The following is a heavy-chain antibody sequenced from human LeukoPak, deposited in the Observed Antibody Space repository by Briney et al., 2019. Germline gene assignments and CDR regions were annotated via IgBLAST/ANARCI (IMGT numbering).Heavy chain of an antibody. V-gene: IGHV1-69*05. CDR3: ARAGVLTGTPSDGY. CDR2: IIPIFGTA. J-gene: IGHJ4*02. D-gene: IGHD1/OR15-1a*01. Sequence: SVKVSCKASGGTFSSYAISWVRQAPGQGLEWMGRIIPIFGTANYALKFQGRVTITTDESTSTAYMELSSLRSEDTAVYYCARAGVLTGTPSDGYWGQGTLVTVSS. CDR1: GGTFSSYA.